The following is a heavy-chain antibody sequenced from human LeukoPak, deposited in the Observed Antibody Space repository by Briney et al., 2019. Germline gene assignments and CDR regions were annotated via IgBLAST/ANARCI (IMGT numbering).Heavy chain of an antibody. V-gene: IGHV4-59*12. CDR1: GGSISSYP. CDR3: AGDYGSGSYRFDF. CDR2: IYYSGST. D-gene: IGHD3-10*01. Sequence: SETLSLTCTVSGGSISSYPWSWVRQAPGRGREWIGYIYYSGSTTYNPSLKTRLTMSLDMSKNQFSLKLTSVTAADTAVYYCAGDYGSGSYRFDFWGPGTLVTVS. J-gene: IGHJ4*02.